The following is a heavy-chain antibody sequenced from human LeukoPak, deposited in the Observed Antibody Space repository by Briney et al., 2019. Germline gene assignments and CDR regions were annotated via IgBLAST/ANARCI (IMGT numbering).Heavy chain of an antibody. CDR2: ISGGGDSE. CDR3: VKDQADYFDGSGSYFDH. CDR1: GFIFSDHA. V-gene: IGHV3-23*01. D-gene: IGHD3-22*01. J-gene: IGHJ4*02. Sequence: GGSLRLSCAASGFIFSDHAMNWVRQAPGRGLEWVSVISGGGDSESYADSVKGRCTISRDNSKNMLYLEMSNLRAEDTAIYYCVKDQADYFDGSGSYFDHWGQGTLVTVSS.